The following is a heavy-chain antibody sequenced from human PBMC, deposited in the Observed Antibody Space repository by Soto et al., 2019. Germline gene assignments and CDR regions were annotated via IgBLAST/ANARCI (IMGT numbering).Heavy chain of an antibody. Sequence: ASVKVSCKASGYTFTSYYMHWVRQAPGQGLEWMGIINPTGGSTTYAQKFQGRVTMTRDTSTSTVYMELSSLRSEDTAVYYCARELPDGLGYWSQGTLVTVPQ. CDR1: GYTFTSYY. CDR3: ARELPDGLGY. J-gene: IGHJ4*02. D-gene: IGHD3-16*01. CDR2: INPTGGST. V-gene: IGHV1-46*01.